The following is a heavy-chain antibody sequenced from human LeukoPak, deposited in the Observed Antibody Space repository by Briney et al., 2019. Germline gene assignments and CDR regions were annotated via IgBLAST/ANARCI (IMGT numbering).Heavy chain of an antibody. CDR1: GFTLSSFW. V-gene: IGHV3-7*01. CDR2: IKQDGRER. D-gene: IGHD6-13*01. CDR3: ASLPGGKTAALEFDL. Sequence: PGGSLRLSCAASGFTLSSFWMSWVRQTPGKGLEWVANIKQDGRERYYVDSVKGRFTISRDNARNSLYLQMNSLRAEDTAVYYCASLPGGKTAALEFDLWGRGTLVTVSS. J-gene: IGHJ2*01.